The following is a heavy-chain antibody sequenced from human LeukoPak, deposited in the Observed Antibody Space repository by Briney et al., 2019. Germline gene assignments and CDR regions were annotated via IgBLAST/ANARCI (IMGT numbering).Heavy chain of an antibody. CDR2: ISGSGGRT. CDR1: GINFNYSA. V-gene: IGHV3-23*01. Sequence: PGGSLRLSCAASGINFNYSAFIWVRQAPGKGLEWVSSISGSGGRTYYADYLKGRFIISRDNSRNTVDLQLNSLRADDTAVYYCAKGIGGWSAYLGNYYMDLWGKGTTVTVSS. D-gene: IGHD3-3*01. CDR3: AKGIGGWSAYLGNYYMDL. J-gene: IGHJ6*03.